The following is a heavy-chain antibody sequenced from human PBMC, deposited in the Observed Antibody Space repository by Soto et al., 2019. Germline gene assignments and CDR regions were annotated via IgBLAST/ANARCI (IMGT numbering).Heavy chain of an antibody. CDR1: GYSLAGYW. CDR2: IDPSDSQT. Sequence: PGESLKISCKGSGYSLAGYWITWVRQRPGKGLEWMGRIDPSDSQTYYSPSFRGHVTHSVTKSITTAFLQWSSLRASDTAMYYCARQIYDSDTGPNFQYYFDSWGQGTPVTVSS. J-gene: IGHJ4*02. V-gene: IGHV5-10-1*01. CDR3: ARQIYDSDTGPNFQYYFDS. D-gene: IGHD3-22*01.